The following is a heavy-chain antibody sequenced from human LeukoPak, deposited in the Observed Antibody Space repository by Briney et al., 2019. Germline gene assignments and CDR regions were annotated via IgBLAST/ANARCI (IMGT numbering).Heavy chain of an antibody. CDR1: GFTFSSYS. CDR3: AEGTYYYYGMDV. CDR2: ISSGSSYI. J-gene: IGHJ6*04. Sequence: GGSLRLSCAASGFTFSSYSMNWVRQAPGKGLEWVSSISSGSSYIYYADPVKGRFTISRDNAKNSLYLQMNSLRAEDTAVYYCAEGTYYYYGMDVWGKGTTVTVSS. V-gene: IGHV3-21*01.